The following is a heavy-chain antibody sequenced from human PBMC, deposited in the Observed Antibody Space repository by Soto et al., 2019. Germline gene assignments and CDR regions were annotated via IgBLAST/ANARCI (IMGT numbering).Heavy chain of an antibody. CDR3: ARDYGSSWYYWFDP. CDR1: GGTFSNYA. D-gene: IGHD6-13*01. Sequence: ASVKVSCKASGGTFSNYAITWVRQAPGQRLEWMGWINAGNGNTKYSQKFQGRVTITRDTSASTAYMELSSLRSEDTAVYYCARDYGSSWYYWFDPWGQGTLVTVSS. V-gene: IGHV1-3*01. J-gene: IGHJ5*02. CDR2: INAGNGNT.